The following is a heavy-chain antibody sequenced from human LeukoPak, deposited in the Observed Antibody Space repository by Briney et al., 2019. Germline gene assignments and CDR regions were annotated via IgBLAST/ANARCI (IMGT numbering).Heavy chain of an antibody. Sequence: SETLSLTCTVSGGSISSSSYYWGWIRQPRGKGLEWIGSIYYSGSTYYNPSLKSRVTISVDTSKNQFSLKLSSVTAADTAVYYCARAQFLEWLVRGGAFDIWGQGTMVTVSS. D-gene: IGHD3-3*01. CDR3: ARAQFLEWLVRGGAFDI. J-gene: IGHJ3*02. CDR1: GGSISSSSYY. V-gene: IGHV4-39*07. CDR2: IYYSGST.